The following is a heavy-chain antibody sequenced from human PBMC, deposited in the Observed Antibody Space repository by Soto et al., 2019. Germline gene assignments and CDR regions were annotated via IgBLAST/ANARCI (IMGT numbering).Heavy chain of an antibody. V-gene: IGHV4-31*03. J-gene: IGHJ6*02. CDR1: GGSISSGGYY. CDR2: IYYSGST. Sequence: SETLSLTYTVSGGSISSGGYYWTWIRQHPGKGLEWIGYIYYSGSTYSNPSLKSRVTISVDTSKNQFSLKLSSVTAADTAVYYCARDSWGSYGPYGMDVWGPGTTVTVSS. CDR3: ARDSWGSYGPYGMDV. D-gene: IGHD5-18*01.